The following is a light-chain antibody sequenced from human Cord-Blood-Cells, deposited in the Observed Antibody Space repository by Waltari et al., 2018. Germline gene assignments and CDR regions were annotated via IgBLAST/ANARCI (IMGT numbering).Light chain of an antibody. CDR3: QQYNNWPLT. Sequence: EIVMTQSLATLSASPGERATLSCRASQSVSSNLAWYQQKPGQAPRLLLYGASTRATGIPARFSGSGSGTEFTLTISSLQSEDFAVYYCQQYNNWPLTFGGGTKVEIK. V-gene: IGKV3-15*01. CDR1: QSVSSN. CDR2: GAS. J-gene: IGKJ4*01.